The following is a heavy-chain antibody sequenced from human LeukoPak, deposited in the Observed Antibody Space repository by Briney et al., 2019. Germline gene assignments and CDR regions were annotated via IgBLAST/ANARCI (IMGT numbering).Heavy chain of an antibody. CDR1: GFTFSSHW. Sequence: PGGSLRLSCAASGFTFSSHWMHWVRQAPGKGLEWVSYISSSGSTTHYADSVKGRFTISRDNAKNSLYLQMNSLRAEDTAVYYCARGASGGYYDTSGYRRFDYWGQGTLVTVSS. J-gene: IGHJ4*02. V-gene: IGHV3-48*04. CDR2: ISSSGSTT. D-gene: IGHD3-22*01. CDR3: ARGASGGYYDTSGYRRFDY.